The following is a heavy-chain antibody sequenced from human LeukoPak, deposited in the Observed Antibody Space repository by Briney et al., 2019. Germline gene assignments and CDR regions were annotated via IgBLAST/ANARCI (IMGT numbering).Heavy chain of an antibody. Sequence: TASETLSLTCTVAGGSISRYYWSWIRQPPGKGLEWIGYIYYTGNTNYNPSLKSRVTISVDTSENQFSLKLNSVTAADTAVHYCARGGDRSGHYYFPLTTRGQGTLVTVSS. D-gene: IGHD3-22*01. J-gene: IGHJ4*02. CDR2: IYYTGNT. CDR1: GGSISRYY. CDR3: ARGGDRSGHYYFPLTT. V-gene: IGHV4-59*01.